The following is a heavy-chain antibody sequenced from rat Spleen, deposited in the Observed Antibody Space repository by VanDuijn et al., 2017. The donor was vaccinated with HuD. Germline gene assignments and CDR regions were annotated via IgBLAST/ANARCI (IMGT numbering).Heavy chain of an antibody. CDR1: GFTFSNYD. CDR3: ARQGYYDGENYFDY. CDR2: ISTSGSRT. J-gene: IGHJ2*01. V-gene: IGHV5-25*01. D-gene: IGHD1-12*02. Sequence: EVQLVESGGGLVQPGRSLKLSCAASGFTFSNYDMAWVRQAPKKGLEWVATISTSGSRTYYPDSVKGRFTISRDNAKSSLYLQMNSLKSEDTATYYCARQGYYDGENYFDYWGQGVMVTVSS.